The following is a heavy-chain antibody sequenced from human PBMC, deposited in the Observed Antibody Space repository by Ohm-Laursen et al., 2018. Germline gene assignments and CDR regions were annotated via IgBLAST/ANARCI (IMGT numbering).Heavy chain of an antibody. V-gene: IGHV3-9*01. CDR2: ISWNSGSI. Sequence: SLRLSCAASGFTFDDYAMHWVRQAPGKGLEWVSGISWNSGSIGYADSVKGRFTISRDNAKNTLYLQMNSLRAEDTALYYCVRDSVTGTPYVDYWGQGTLVTVSS. J-gene: IGHJ4*02. CDR3: VRDSVTGTPYVDY. CDR1: GFTFDDYA. D-gene: IGHD6-19*01.